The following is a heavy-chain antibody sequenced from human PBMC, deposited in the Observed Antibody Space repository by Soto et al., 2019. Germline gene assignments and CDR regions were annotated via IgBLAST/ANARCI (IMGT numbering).Heavy chain of an antibody. V-gene: IGHV1-69*06. CDR1: GGTFSSYA. J-gene: IGHJ4*02. Sequence: ASVKVSCKASGGTFSSYAISWVRQAPGQGLEWMGGIIPIFGTANYAQKFQGRVTITADKSTSTAYMELSSLRSEDTAVYYCAGRGWDYYDSSGYSLFDYWGQGTLVTVSS. CDR3: AGRGWDYYDSSGYSLFDY. D-gene: IGHD3-22*01. CDR2: IIPIFGTA.